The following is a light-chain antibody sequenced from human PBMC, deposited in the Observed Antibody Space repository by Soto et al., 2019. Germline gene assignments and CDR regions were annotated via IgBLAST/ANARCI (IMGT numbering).Light chain of an antibody. J-gene: IGKJ4*01. CDR3: QQYENWPQLT. Sequence: ERVMTQSPATLSVSPGERATLSCRASQSVGGDLAWYQQKPGQAPRLLIYGASSRAPGIPDRFSGSGSRTEFTLTISSLQSEDSAVYYCQQYENWPQLTFGGGTKVEIK. CDR1: QSVGGD. V-gene: IGKV3-15*01. CDR2: GAS.